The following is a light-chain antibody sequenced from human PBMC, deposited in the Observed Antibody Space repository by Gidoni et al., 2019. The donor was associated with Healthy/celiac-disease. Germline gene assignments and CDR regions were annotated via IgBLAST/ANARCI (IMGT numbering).Light chain of an antibody. CDR1: QSVSSSY. CDR3: QQYGSSPPWT. J-gene: IGKJ1*01. V-gene: IGKV3-20*01. Sequence: EIVLTQSPGTLSLSPGERATLSCRASQSVSSSYLAWYQQKPGQAPRLLIYGASSRATGILDRFSGSGSGTDFTLTISRLEPEDCAVYYCQQYGSSPPWTFGQGTKVEIK. CDR2: GAS.